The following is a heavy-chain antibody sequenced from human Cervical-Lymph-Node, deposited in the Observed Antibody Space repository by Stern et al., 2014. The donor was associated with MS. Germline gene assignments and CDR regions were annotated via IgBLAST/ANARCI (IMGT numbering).Heavy chain of an antibody. V-gene: IGHV7-4-1*02. CDR3: ARMSRGYNYGYSLLY. CDR1: GYPFNSYA. D-gene: IGHD5-18*01. J-gene: IGHJ4*02. Sequence: QVQLVQSGSELKKPGASMKISCQTSGYPFNSYAVNWVRQAPGQGLEWMGRINTNTGSPMYAQGFTGRYVFSMDASVSTAYLQISSLQAEDTGVYYCARMSRGYNYGYSLLYWGQGTQVTVSS. CDR2: INTNTGSP.